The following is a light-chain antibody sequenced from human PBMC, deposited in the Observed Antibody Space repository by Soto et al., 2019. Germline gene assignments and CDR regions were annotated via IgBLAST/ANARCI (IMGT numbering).Light chain of an antibody. CDR2: DVR. V-gene: IGLV2-14*03. CDR3: SSYTRSSTVI. J-gene: IGLJ2*01. CDR1: SSDVGGYNF. Sequence: QSALTQPASVSGSPGQSITISCTGTSSDVGGYNFVSWYQQHPGKAPKFIIYDVRNRPSGVSNRFSGSRSGNTASLTISGLQAEDEADDYCSSYTRSSTVIFGGGTKLTVL.